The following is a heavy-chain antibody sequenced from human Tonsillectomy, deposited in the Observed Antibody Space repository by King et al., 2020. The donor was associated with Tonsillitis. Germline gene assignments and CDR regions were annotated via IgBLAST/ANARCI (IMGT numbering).Heavy chain of an antibody. CDR1: GFSLSTSGMC. Sequence: TLKESGPALVKPTQTLTLTCTFSGFSLSTSGMCVSWIRQPPGKALGWLARINWDDDKFYSTSLKTRLTISKGTPENQVVLTMTNMDPVDAATVYCARRLCTSTSCSLDYWGQGTLVTVSS. D-gene: IGHD2-2*01. J-gene: IGHJ4*02. CDR2: INWDDDK. CDR3: ARRLCTSTSCSLDY. V-gene: IGHV2-70*04.